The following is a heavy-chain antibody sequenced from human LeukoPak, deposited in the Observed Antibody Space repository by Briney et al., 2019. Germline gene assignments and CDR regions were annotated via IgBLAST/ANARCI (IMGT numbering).Heavy chain of an antibody. D-gene: IGHD2-21*02. CDR3: ARGPTLEHCGGDCYKY. CDR1: GYTFTSYD. J-gene: IGHJ4*02. CDR2: VNPNSGNT. V-gene: IGHV1-8*01. Sequence: GASVKVPCKASGYTFTSYDINWVRQATGQGLEWMGWVNPNSGNTGYAQKFQGRVTMTRNTSISTAYMELSSLRSEDTAVYYCARGPTLEHCGGDCYKYWGQGTLVTVAS.